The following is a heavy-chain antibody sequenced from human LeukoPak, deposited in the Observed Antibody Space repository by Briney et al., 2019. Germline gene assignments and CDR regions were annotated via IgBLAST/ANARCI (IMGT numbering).Heavy chain of an antibody. J-gene: IGHJ4*02. V-gene: IGHV3-23*01. D-gene: IGHD3-10*01. Sequence: GGSLRLSCAASGFTFSSYAMSWVRQAPGKGLEWVSAISGSGGSTYYADSVKGRFTISRDNSKNTLYLQMNSLKAEDTAVYYCAKDHGSGSYLGFDYWGQGTLVTVSS. CDR3: AKDHGSGSYLGFDY. CDR1: GFTFSSYA. CDR2: ISGSGGST.